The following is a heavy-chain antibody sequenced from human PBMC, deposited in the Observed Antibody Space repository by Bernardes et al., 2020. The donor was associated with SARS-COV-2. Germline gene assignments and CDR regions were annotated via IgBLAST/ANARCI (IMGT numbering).Heavy chain of an antibody. CDR2: ISAYNGNT. Sequence: ASVKVSCKASGYTFTSYGISWVRQAPGQGLEWMGWISAYNGNTNYAQKLQGRVTMTTDTSTSTAYMELRSLRSDDTAVYYCARAKDVLLWFGELPGPFDYWGQGTLVTVSS. V-gene: IGHV1-18*01. J-gene: IGHJ4*02. CDR1: GYTFTSYG. CDR3: ARAKDVLLWFGELPGPFDY. D-gene: IGHD3-10*01.